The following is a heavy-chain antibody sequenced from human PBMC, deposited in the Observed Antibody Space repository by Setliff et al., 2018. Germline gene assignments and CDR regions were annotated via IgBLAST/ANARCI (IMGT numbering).Heavy chain of an antibody. D-gene: IGHD6-13*01. CDR3: ARFGQQQTWFFDY. V-gene: IGHV5-51*01. CDR1: GYTFPIYW. CDR2: ISPGDSDT. Sequence: GESLKISCETSGYTFPIYWIGWVRQMPGKGLELMGIISPGDSDTRYSPSFQGQVTISADKSIRTAYLQWSSLKASDTAMYYCARFGQQQTWFFDYWGQGTPVTVSS. J-gene: IGHJ4*02.